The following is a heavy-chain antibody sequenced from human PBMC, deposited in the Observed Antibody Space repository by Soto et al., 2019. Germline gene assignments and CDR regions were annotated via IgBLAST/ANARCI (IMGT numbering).Heavy chain of an antibody. Sequence: EVQLVESGGGLVQPGGSLRLSCAASGFTFSDYSMNWVRQAPGKGLEWLSYISSSSNSIYYADSVKGRFTISRDNAKNSVNLQMNSLRAEDTAVYYCARDHISGGSLVDYWGQGTLVTVSS. CDR1: GFTFSDYS. CDR2: ISSSSNSI. V-gene: IGHV3-48*01. CDR3: ARDHISGGSLVDY. D-gene: IGHD2-15*01. J-gene: IGHJ4*02.